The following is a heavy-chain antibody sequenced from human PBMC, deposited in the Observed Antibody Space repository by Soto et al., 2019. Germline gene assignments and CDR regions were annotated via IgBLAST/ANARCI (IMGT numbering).Heavy chain of an antibody. CDR1: GQSFSGHS. V-gene: IGHV4-34*01. CDR2: INESGST. Sequence: QVQLQQWGAGLVKPSETLSLSCAVYGQSFSGHSWACIRQSPGKGLEWIGEINESGSTYYNPSLKSRVTISADTSKNPFSLKLSSVSAAATAVYFCARGSGIVALPGELEDVNYDYWGQGTLVNVSS. J-gene: IGHJ4*02. D-gene: IGHD1-1*01. CDR3: ARGSGIVALPGELEDVNYDY.